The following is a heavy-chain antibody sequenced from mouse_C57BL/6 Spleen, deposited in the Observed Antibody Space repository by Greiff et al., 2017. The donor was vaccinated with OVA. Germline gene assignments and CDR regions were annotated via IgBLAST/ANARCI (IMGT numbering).Heavy chain of an antibody. V-gene: IGHV2-2*01. CDR1: GFSLTSYG. CDR2: IWSGGST. J-gene: IGHJ4*01. D-gene: IGHD2-14*01. CDR3: ARKGVRYYYAMDY. Sequence: VKVVESGPGLVQPSQSLSITCTVSGFSLTSYGVHWVRQSPGKGLEWLGVIWSGGSTDYNAAFISRLSISKDNSKSQVFFKMNSLQADDTAIYYCARKGVRYYYAMDYWGQGTSVTVSS.